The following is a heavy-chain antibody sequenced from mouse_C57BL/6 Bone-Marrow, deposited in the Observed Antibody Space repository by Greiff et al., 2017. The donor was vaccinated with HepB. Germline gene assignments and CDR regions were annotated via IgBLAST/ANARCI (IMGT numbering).Heavy chain of an antibody. CDR3: ARWGGYGSSYSFDY. V-gene: IGHV1-81*01. CDR1: GYTFTSYG. Sequence: QVQLKESGAELARPGASVKLSCKASGYTFTSYGISWVKQRTGQGLEWIGEIYPRSGNTYYNEKFKGKATLTADKSSSTAYMELRSLTSEDSAVYFCARWGGYGSSYSFDYWGQGTTLTVSS. CDR2: IYPRSGNT. J-gene: IGHJ2*01. D-gene: IGHD1-1*01.